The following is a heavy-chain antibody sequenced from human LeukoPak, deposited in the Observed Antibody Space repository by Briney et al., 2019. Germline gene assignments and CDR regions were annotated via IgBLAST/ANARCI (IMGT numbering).Heavy chain of an antibody. CDR3: ARLGFGEYYFYYYMDV. CDR1: GFSFADHY. J-gene: IGHJ6*03. CDR2: MSNSGSII. V-gene: IGHV3-11*01. D-gene: IGHD3-10*01. Sequence: GGSLRLSCEASGFSFADHYMSWIRQAPGKGLEWVSYMSNSGSIIYYADSVKGRFTISRDNTKTFLYLQMNSLRDKDTAVYYCARLGFGEYYFYYYMDVWGKGTAVTVSS.